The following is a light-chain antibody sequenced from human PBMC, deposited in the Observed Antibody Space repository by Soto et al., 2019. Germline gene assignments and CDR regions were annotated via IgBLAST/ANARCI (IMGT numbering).Light chain of an antibody. CDR1: SSNIGAGYD. Sequence: QSVLTQPPSVSGAPGQRDTISCTGSSSNIGAGYDVHWYQQRTGTAPKLLTFGNINRPSVVPDRFSGSKAGTSAALAITGLQAEDEGDYYCQSYDSTLSARYGFGTGTRVTVL. CDR2: GNI. V-gene: IGLV1-40*01. CDR3: QSYDSTLSARYG. J-gene: IGLJ1*01.